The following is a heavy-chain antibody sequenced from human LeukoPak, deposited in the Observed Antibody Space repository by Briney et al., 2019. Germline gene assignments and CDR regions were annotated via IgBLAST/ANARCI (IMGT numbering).Heavy chain of an antibody. V-gene: IGHV4-59*01. Sequence: SEDLSLTCIVSGTFINNYYWTWIRQPPGKGLEWIGYIYYSGPTNSNPSLKSRVTISIDKSKNQLSLKLTSVTAADTAFYYCARVNDGDYGAFDIWGQGTMVTVSS. CDR1: GTFINNYY. CDR3: ARVNDGDYGAFDI. D-gene: IGHD4-17*01. CDR2: IYYSGPT. J-gene: IGHJ3*02.